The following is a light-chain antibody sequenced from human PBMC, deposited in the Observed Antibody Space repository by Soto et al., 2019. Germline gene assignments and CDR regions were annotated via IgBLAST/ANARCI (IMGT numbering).Light chain of an antibody. V-gene: IGKV1-5*01. CDR3: QQYIQWPPRM. Sequence: DIQMTQSPSTLSASVGDRVTITCRASQSISSWLAWYQQKPGKAPKLLIYDASSLESGVPSRFSGSGSGTEFTLTITSLQPDDFATYYCQQYIQWPPRMFGPGTKVDIK. J-gene: IGKJ1*01. CDR1: QSISSW. CDR2: DAS.